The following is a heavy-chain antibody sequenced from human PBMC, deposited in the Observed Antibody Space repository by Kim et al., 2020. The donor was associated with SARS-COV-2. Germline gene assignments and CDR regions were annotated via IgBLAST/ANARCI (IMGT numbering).Heavy chain of an antibody. Sequence: PTYAQGFTGRFVFSLDTSVSTAYLQISSLKAEDTAVYYCAREGQEITSDYWGQGTLVTVSS. CDR2: P. D-gene: IGHD3-16*01. CDR3: AREGQEITSDY. V-gene: IGHV7-4-1*02. J-gene: IGHJ4*02.